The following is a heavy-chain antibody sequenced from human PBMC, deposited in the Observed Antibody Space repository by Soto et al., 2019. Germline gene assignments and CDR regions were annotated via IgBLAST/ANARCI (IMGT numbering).Heavy chain of an antibody. Sequence: EVQLVESGGGLVQPGGSLRLSCAASGFTFSRFELHWVRQAPGKGLEWISYNSRSGSTAYYASSVEGRFTISRDNANNSVYQQMDSLRAENTAPYHITRAAWFAYLSFYWGQGALVTVSS. CDR2: NSRSGSTA. CDR1: GFTFSRFE. J-gene: IGHJ4*02. CDR3: TRAAWFAYLSFY. D-gene: IGHD3-10*01. V-gene: IGHV3-48*03.